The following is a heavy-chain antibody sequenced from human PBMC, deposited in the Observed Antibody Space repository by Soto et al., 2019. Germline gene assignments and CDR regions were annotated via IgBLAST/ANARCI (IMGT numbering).Heavy chain of an antibody. J-gene: IGHJ6*02. CDR3: ARFHYYDFWSGYYRGWDYYYGMDV. V-gene: IGHV4-39*01. CDR1: GGSISSSSYY. D-gene: IGHD3-3*01. Sequence: QLQLQESGPGLVKPSETLSLTCTVSGGSISSSSYYWGWIRQPPGKGLEWIGSIYYSGSTYYNPSLKSRVTISVDTSKNQFSRKLSSVTAADTAVYYCARFHYYDFWSGYYRGWDYYYGMDVWGQGTTVTVSS. CDR2: IYYSGST.